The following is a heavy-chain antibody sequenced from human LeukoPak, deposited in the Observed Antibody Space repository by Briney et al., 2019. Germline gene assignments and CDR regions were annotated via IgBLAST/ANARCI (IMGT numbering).Heavy chain of an antibody. D-gene: IGHD3-10*01. V-gene: IGHV4-61*02. CDR2: IYTSGST. J-gene: IGHJ4*02. Sequence: PSXTLSLTCTVSGGTISNGSYYWSWIRQPAGKGLEWIGRIYTSGSTNYNPSHKSRITIRVEKSKNKFSLKLSSVTAADTAVYYCARDLSYGSGSYTLDYWGQGTLVTVSS. CDR1: GGTISNGSYY. CDR3: ARDLSYGSGSYTLDY.